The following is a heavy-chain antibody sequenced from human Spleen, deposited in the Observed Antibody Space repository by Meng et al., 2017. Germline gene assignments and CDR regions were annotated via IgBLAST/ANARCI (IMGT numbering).Heavy chain of an antibody. J-gene: IGHJ4*02. CDR3: AREYSSSWLDY. D-gene: IGHD6-13*01. CDR2: IKQDGGEK. V-gene: IGHV3-7*01. CDR1: GFIFSNYW. Sequence: GESLKISCAASGFIFSNYWMSWVRQAPGKGLEWVANIKQDGGEKYYVDSVKGRFTISRDNAKNSLYLQINSLRAEDTAVYYCAREYSSSWLDYWGQGTLVTVSS.